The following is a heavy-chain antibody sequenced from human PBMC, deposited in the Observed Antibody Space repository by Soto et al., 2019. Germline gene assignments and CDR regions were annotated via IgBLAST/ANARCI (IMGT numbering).Heavy chain of an antibody. CDR1: GFTFSSYS. CDR3: ARDPADFWSGYYTGWPVDYYYGMDV. D-gene: IGHD3-3*01. Sequence: PGGSLRLSCAASGFTFSSYSTNWVRQAPGKGLEWVSYISSSSSTIYYADSVKGRFTISRDNAKNSLYLQMNSLRDEDTAVYYCARDPADFWSGYYTGWPVDYYYGMDVWGQGTTVTVS. J-gene: IGHJ6*02. CDR2: ISSSSSTI. V-gene: IGHV3-48*02.